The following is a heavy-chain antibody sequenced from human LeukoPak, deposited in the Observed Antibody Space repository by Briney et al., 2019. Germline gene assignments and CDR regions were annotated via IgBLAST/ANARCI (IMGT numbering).Heavy chain of an antibody. J-gene: IGHJ4*02. Sequence: SETLSLTCDVSGYSISSGHYWGWIRQPPGKGLEWIGSLSDGGTPDYNPSLKSRVSMSIDTSKNQFSLRLRSLTAADTAIYYCGTSDSGSIFGVVIGFWGQGTLVTVSS. CDR3: GTSDSGSIFGVVIGF. CDR1: GYSISSGHY. V-gene: IGHV4-38-2*01. D-gene: IGHD3-3*02. CDR2: LSDGGTP.